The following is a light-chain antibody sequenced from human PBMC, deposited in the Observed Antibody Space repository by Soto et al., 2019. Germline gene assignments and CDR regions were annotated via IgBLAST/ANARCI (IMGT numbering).Light chain of an antibody. CDR3: AAWDDSLSGV. CDR1: SSNIGSNY. CDR2: SNN. V-gene: IGLV1-47*02. Sequence: QSVLTQPPSASGTPGQRVTISCSGSSSNIGSNYVYWYQQLPGTAPKLLIYSNNQRPSGVPDRFSGSKSGTSASLAISGLGSEDEADYYCAAWDDSLSGVFGGGTKLTVL. J-gene: IGLJ3*02.